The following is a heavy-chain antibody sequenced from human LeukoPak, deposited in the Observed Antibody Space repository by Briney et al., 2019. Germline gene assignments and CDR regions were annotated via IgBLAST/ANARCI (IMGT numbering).Heavy chain of an antibody. V-gene: IGHV3-15*01. J-gene: IGHJ4*02. CDR3: ATSAWGNPAS. Sequence: GGALRLSCAASGFTFSKVWMTWVGQPPGKGLDGIGRIQSKTDGGPTDYAAPVRSRFTISRDDSNNTLYLQMNSVRTEDTAVFYCATSAWGNPASWGQGTLVTVSS. D-gene: IGHD3-16*01. CDR2: IQSKTDGGPT. CDR1: GFTFSKVW.